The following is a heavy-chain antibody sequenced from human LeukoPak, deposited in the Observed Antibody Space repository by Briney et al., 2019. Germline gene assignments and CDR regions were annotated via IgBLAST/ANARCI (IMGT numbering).Heavy chain of an antibody. V-gene: IGHV4-34*01. D-gene: IGHD6-13*01. CDR2: INHSGST. CDR1: GGSFSGYY. Sequence: SSETLSLTCAVYGGSFSGYYWSWIRQPPGKGLEWIGEINHSGSTNYNPSLKSRVTISVDTSKNQFSLKLSSVTAADTAVYYCARVTGYVMEDYFDYWGQGTLVTVSS. CDR3: ARVTGYVMEDYFDY. J-gene: IGHJ4*02.